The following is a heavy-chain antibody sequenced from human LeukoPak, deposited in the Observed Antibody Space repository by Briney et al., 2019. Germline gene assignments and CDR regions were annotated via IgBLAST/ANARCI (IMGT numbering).Heavy chain of an antibody. V-gene: IGHV3-53*04. CDR2: IYSGGST. D-gene: IGHD1-26*01. J-gene: IGHJ4*02. CDR1: GFTVSSNY. Sequence: PGGSLRLPCAASGFTVSSNYMSWVRQAPGKGLEWVSVIYSGGSTYYADSVKGRFTISRHNSKNTLYLQMNSLRAEDTAVYYCASSASGSYNYWGQGTLVTVSS. CDR3: ASSASGSYNY.